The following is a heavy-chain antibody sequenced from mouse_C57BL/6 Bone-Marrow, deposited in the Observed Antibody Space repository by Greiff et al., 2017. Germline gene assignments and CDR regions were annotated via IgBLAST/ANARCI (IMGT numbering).Heavy chain of an antibody. CDR3: ARPGSGYWYFDV. V-gene: IGHV5-17*01. Sequence: EVKVEESGGGLVKPGGSLKLSCAASGFTFSDYGMRWVRQAPEKGLEWVAYISSGSSTIYYAYTVKGRFTISRDNAKNTLFLQMTSLRSEDTAMYYCARPGSGYWYFDVWGTGTTVTVSS. CDR1: GFTFSDYG. CDR2: ISSGSSTI. D-gene: IGHD4-1*01. J-gene: IGHJ1*03.